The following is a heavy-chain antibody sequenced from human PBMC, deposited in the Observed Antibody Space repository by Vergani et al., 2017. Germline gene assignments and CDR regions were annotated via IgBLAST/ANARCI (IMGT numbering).Heavy chain of an antibody. V-gene: IGHV3-11*06. Sequence: QVQLVESGGGLVKPGGSLRLSCAASGFTFSDYYMSWIRQAPGKGLEWVSYISSSSSYTNYADSVKGRFTISRDNAKNSLYLQMNSMRAEDTAVYYCARAFLDYGYWYFDLGGRGTLVTVSS. J-gene: IGHJ2*01. D-gene: IGHD3/OR15-3a*01. CDR3: ARAFLDYGYWYFDL. CDR2: ISSSSSYT. CDR1: GFTFSDYY.